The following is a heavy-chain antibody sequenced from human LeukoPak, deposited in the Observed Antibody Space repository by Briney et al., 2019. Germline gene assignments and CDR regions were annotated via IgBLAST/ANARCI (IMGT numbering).Heavy chain of an antibody. CDR1: GGTFISYA. J-gene: IGHJ4*02. D-gene: IGHD3-22*01. CDR2: IIPIFGTA. V-gene: IGHV1-69*13. Sequence: SVKVSCKASGGTFISYAISWVRQAPGQGLEWMGGIIPIFGTANYAQKFQGRVTITADESTSTAYMELSSLRSEDTAVYYCARDHSDYYDSSGYYYGGVYWGQGTLVTVSS. CDR3: ARDHSDYYDSSGYYYGGVY.